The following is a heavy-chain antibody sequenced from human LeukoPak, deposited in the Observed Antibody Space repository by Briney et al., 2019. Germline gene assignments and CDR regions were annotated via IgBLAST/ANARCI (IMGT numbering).Heavy chain of an antibody. D-gene: IGHD3-10*01. CDR2: IYHSGST. CDR3: ARDGIASKRLLWFGELLSGAFDI. Sequence: SETLSLTCAVSGGSISSSNWWSWVRQSPGKGLEWIGEIYHSGSTNYNPSLKSRVTISVDKSKNQFSLKLSSVTAADTAVYYCARDGIASKRLLWFGELLSGAFDIWGQGTMVTVSS. V-gene: IGHV4-4*02. J-gene: IGHJ3*02. CDR1: GGSISSSNW.